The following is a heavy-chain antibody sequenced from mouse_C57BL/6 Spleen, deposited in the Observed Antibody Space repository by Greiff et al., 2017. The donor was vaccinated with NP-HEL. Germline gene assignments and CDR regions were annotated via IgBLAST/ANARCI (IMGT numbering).Heavy chain of an antibody. CDR2: IDPEPGGT. D-gene: IGHD4-1*01. V-gene: IGHV1-15*01. CDR3: TRSRNWEGDYFDY. J-gene: IGHJ2*01. Sequence: QVQLQQSGAELVRPGASVTLSCKASGYTFTDYEMHWVKQTPVHGLEWIGAIDPEPGGTAYNQKFKGKAILTADKSSSTAYMELRSLTSEDSAVYYCTRSRNWEGDYFDYWGQGTTLTVSS. CDR1: GYTFTDYE.